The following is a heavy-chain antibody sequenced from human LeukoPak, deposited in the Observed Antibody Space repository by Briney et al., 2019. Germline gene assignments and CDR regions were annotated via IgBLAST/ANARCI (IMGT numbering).Heavy chain of an antibody. CDR3: ARDRIGAAAGEVHYYYYMDV. V-gene: IGHV1-69*05. CDR1: GGTFSSYA. Sequence: VASVKVSCKASGGTFSSYAISWVRQAPGQGLEWMGRIIPIFGTANYALKFQGRVTITTDESTSTAYMELSSMRSEDTAVYYCARDRIGAAAGEVHYYYYMDVWGKGTTVTVSS. CDR2: IIPIFGTA. J-gene: IGHJ6*03. D-gene: IGHD6-13*01.